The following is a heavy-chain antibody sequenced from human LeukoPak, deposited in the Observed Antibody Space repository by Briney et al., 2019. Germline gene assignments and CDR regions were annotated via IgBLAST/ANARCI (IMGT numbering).Heavy chain of an antibody. CDR3: VRSEIDDYSRY. CDR1: GYSISSGYE. CDR2: ISQSGNT. D-gene: IGHD4-11*01. Sequence: PSETLSLTCTVSGYSISSGYEWGWIRPPPGKRLEWIGSISQSGNTYDNPSLKSRVTISVDTARNQFSLKLTSVTAADTAVYYCVRSEIDDYSRYWGRGMLVIVSS. V-gene: IGHV4-38-2*02. J-gene: IGHJ2*01.